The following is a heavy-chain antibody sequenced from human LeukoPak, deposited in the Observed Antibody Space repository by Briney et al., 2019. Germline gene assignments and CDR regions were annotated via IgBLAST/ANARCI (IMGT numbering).Heavy chain of an antibody. V-gene: IGHV3-23*01. CDR2: ISGSGSSR. Sequence: GGTLRLSCAASGITFSSYGMSWVRQAPGKGLEWVSGISGSGSSRYYEDSVKGRFTISRDNSKNTLYLQMNSLRAEDTAVYYCANAPGRYYYYYMDVWGKGTTVTVSS. CDR1: GITFSSYG. D-gene: IGHD3-10*01. J-gene: IGHJ6*03. CDR3: ANAPGRYYYYYMDV.